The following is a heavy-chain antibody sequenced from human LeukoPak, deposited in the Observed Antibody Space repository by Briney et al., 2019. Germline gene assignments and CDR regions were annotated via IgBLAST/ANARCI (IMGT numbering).Heavy chain of an antibody. J-gene: IGHJ4*02. D-gene: IGHD2-2*02. CDR2: ISGSGGST. V-gene: IGHV3-23*01. CDR3: AKGAYCSSTSCYTHFDY. Sequence: GGSLRLSCAASGFTFSCCAMHWVRQAPGKGLEWVSAISGSGGSTYYADSVKGRFTISRDNSKNTLYLQMNSLRAEDTAVYYCAKGAYCSSTSCYTHFDYWGQGTLVTVSS. CDR1: GFTFSCCA.